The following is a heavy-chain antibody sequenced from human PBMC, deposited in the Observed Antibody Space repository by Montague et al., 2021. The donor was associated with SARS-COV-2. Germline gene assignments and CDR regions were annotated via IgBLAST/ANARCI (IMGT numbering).Heavy chain of an antibody. V-gene: IGHV4-34*01. Sequence: SETLSLTCAVYGGSFSGYYWSWIRQPPGKGLEWIGEINHSGSTNYNTSLKSRVTISVDTSKNQFSLKLSSVTAADTAVYYCAIPMVRGFSRAFDIWGQGTMVTVSS. D-gene: IGHD3-10*01. CDR2: INHSGST. CDR3: AIPMVRGFSRAFDI. CDR1: GGSFSGYY. J-gene: IGHJ3*02.